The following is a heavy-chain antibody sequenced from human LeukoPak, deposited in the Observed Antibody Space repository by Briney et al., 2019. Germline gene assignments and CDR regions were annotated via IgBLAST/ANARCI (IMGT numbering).Heavy chain of an antibody. Sequence: PSETLSLTCTVSGGSISSGDYYWSWIRQPPGKGLEWLGYIYYSGSTYYNPSLKSRVTISVDTSKNQFSLKLSSVTAADTAVYYCARAYDILTGYFPFDYWGQGTLVTVSS. J-gene: IGHJ4*02. CDR1: GGSISSGDYY. CDR3: ARAYDILTGYFPFDY. D-gene: IGHD3-9*01. V-gene: IGHV4-30-4*01. CDR2: IYYSGST.